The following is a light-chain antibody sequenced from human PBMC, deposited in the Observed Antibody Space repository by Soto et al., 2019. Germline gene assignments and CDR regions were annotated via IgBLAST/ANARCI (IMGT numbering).Light chain of an antibody. CDR1: QSISSW. J-gene: IGKJ1*01. CDR2: DAS. Sequence: DIQMTQSPSTLSASVGDRVTITCRASQSISSWLAWYQQKPGKAPKFLIYDASSLESGVPSRFSGSGSGTEFTLTISSLQPDDIATNYCQQYNSYPTFGQGTKVEIK. V-gene: IGKV1-5*01. CDR3: QQYNSYPT.